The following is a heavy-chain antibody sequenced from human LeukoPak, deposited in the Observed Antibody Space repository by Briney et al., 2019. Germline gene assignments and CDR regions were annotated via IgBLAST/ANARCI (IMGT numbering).Heavy chain of an antibody. CDR2: ISYDGSNK. CDR1: GFTFSSYA. CDR3: ATDRPDYGDHHRDY. Sequence: GRSLRLSCAASGFTFSSYAMHWVRQAPGKGLEWVAVISYDGSNKYYADSVKGRFTISRDNSKNTLYLQMNSLRSEDTAVYYCATDRPDYGDHHRDYWGQGTLVTVSS. J-gene: IGHJ4*02. D-gene: IGHD4-17*01. V-gene: IGHV3-30-3*01.